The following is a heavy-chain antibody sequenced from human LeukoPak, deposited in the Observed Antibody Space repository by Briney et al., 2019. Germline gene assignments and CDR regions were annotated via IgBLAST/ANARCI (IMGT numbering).Heavy chain of an antibody. CDR1: GGTFSSYA. CDR3: ARSSYYYDSSGYLAWDAFDI. Sequence: SVKVSCKASGGTFSSYAISWVRQAPGQGLEWMGGIIPIFGTANYAQKFQGRVSITTDESTSTAYMELSSLRSEDTAVYYCARSSYYYDSSGYLAWDAFDIWGQGTMVTVSS. D-gene: IGHD3-22*01. V-gene: IGHV1-69*05. J-gene: IGHJ3*02. CDR2: IIPIFGTA.